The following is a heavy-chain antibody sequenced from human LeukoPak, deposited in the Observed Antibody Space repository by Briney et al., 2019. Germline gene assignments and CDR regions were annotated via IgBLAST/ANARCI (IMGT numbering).Heavy chain of an antibody. V-gene: IGHV1-18*01. Sequence: ASVKVSCKASGYTFTSYGISWVRQAPGQGLEWMGWISAYNGNTNYAQKLQGRVTMTTDTSTSTAYMELSRLRSDDTAVYYCARGRRYCSSTSCAGWFDPWGQGTLVTVSS. CDR3: ARGRRYCSSTSCAGWFDP. CDR1: GYTFTSYG. D-gene: IGHD2-2*01. CDR2: ISAYNGNT. J-gene: IGHJ5*02.